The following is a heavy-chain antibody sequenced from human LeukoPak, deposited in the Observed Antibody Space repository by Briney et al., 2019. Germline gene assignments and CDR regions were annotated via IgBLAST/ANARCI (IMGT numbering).Heavy chain of an antibody. Sequence: SETLSLTCTVSGDSISSGSYYWGWVRQPPGKGLEWIASIYYSGSTYSSPSLKSRVTMSVDTSENQFSLKLSSVTAADTAMYYCARGESSSSPLYYYYYYMDVWGKGTTVTVSS. V-gene: IGHV4-39*01. CDR3: ARGESSSSPLYYYYYYMDV. CDR1: GDSISSGSYY. CDR2: IYYSGST. D-gene: IGHD6-6*01. J-gene: IGHJ6*03.